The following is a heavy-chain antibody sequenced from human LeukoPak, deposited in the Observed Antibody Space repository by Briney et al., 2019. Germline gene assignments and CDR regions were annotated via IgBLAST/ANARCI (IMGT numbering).Heavy chain of an antibody. D-gene: IGHD5-24*01. V-gene: IGHV4-59*08. J-gene: IGHJ5*02. CDR3: ARARTYNHHPNWIDL. CDR2: LSHSEDT. CDR1: GGSISSYY. Sequence: SETLSLTCTVSGGSISSYYWSWLRQPPGKGLEWIGSLSHSEDTYFNPSFKSRVTISLDTSKSHFSLTLSTVTAADTAVYFCARARTYNHHPNWIDLWGQGVRVTVSS.